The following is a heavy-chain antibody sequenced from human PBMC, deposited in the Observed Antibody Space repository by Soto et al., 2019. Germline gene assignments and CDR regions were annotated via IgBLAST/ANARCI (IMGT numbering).Heavy chain of an antibody. J-gene: IGHJ6*02. CDR3: TTGSVEGV. CDR2: IKTKIEGETT. V-gene: IGHV3-15*07. Sequence: QLVESGGGLVRPGGSLRLSCSASGFSISSAWMNWVRQAPGKGLEWVGRIKTKIEGETTHYAAPVNGRLTVSRDDSKNMLYLQMNSQKADDTALYYCTTGSVEGVWGQGTTVTVSS. CDR1: GFSISSAW. D-gene: IGHD2-15*01.